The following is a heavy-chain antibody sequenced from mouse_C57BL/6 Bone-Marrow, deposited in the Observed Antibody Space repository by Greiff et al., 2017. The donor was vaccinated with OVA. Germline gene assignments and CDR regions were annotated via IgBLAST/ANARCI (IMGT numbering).Heavy chain of an antibody. V-gene: IGHV1-64*01. CDR2: IHPNSGST. CDR3: ARSELLGRGLDY. CDR1: GYTFTSYW. Sequence: VQLQQPGAELVKPGASVKLSCKASGYTFTSYWMHWVKQRPGQGLEWIGMIHPNSGSTNYNEKFKSKATLTVDKSSSTAYMQLSSLTSEDSAVYYCARSELLGRGLDYWGQGTTLTVSS. D-gene: IGHD4-1*01. J-gene: IGHJ2*01.